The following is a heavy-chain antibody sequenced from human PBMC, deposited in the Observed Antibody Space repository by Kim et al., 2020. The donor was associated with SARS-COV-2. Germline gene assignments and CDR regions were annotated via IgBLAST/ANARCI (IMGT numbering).Heavy chain of an antibody. Sequence: DSVMGRFTLSRDNSKRTLYLEMNSLRAEDTAVYYCARTGYSGSTVHGMDVWGQGTTVTVSS. CDR3: ARTGYSGSTVHGMDV. D-gene: IGHD1-26*01. J-gene: IGHJ6*02. V-gene: IGHV3-30*07.